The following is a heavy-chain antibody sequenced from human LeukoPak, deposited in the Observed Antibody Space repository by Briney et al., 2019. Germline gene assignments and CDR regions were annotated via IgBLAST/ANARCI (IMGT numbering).Heavy chain of an antibody. D-gene: IGHD6-19*01. CDR1: GGSFSGYY. CDR2: INHSGST. J-gene: IGHJ4*02. CDR3: ARPQTWGSSGWISYYFDY. Sequence: SETLSLTCAVYGGSFSGYYWSWIRQPPGKGLEWIGEINHSGSTNYNPSLKSRVTISVDTSKNQFSLKLSSVTAADTAVYYCARPQTWGSSGWISYYFDYWGQGTLVTVSS. V-gene: IGHV4-34*01.